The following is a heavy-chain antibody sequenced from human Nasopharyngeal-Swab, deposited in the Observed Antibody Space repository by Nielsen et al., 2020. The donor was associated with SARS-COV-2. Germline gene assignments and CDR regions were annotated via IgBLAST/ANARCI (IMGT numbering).Heavy chain of an antibody. J-gene: IGHJ3*02. CDR3: AREERITMIVVVIPGAFDI. CDR1: GFTFSSYW. Sequence: GESLKISCAASGFTFSSYWMHWVRQAPGKGLVWVSRINSDGSSTSYADSVKGRFTISRNNAKNSLYLQMNSLRAEDTAVYYCAREERITMIVVVIPGAFDIWGQGTMVTVSS. V-gene: IGHV3-74*01. CDR2: INSDGSST. D-gene: IGHD3-22*01.